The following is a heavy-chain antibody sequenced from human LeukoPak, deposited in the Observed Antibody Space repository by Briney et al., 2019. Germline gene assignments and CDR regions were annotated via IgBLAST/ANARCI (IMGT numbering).Heavy chain of an antibody. Sequence: GGSLRLSCAVSGFTFCSYGMHWVRQAPGKGLEWVAVIWYEGSNKYYTDSVNGRFTSSRDNSNNTLYLQMNSLRAEDTAVYDGAKDFYRLAYSSGWYFDYWGQGTLVTVA. CDR1: GFTFCSYG. V-gene: IGHV3-33*06. CDR2: IWYEGSNK. D-gene: IGHD6-19*01. CDR3: AKDFYRLAYSSGWYFDY. J-gene: IGHJ4*02.